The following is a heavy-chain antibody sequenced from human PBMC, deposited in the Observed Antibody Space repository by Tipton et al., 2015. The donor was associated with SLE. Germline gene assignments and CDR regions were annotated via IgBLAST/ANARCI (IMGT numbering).Heavy chain of an antibody. CDR2: IYKTGGT. CDR3: ARIVDNGPDL. V-gene: IGHV3-53*05. J-gene: IGHJ3*01. CDR1: GFAVTSYY. D-gene: IGHD2-8*01. Sequence: SLRLSCAASGFAVTSYYMNWVRQAPGRGLEWVSLIYKTGGTHYADSVEGRFTISRDNFNNTLYLQMNSLKPEDTAIYYCARIVDNGPDLWGQGTMVTVSS.